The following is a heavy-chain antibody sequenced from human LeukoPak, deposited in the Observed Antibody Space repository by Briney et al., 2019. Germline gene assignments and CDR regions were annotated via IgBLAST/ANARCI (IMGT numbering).Heavy chain of an antibody. Sequence: SVKVSCKASGGTFSRYAINWVRQAPGQGLEWMGGIIPIFGTANYAQKFQGRVTITADESTSTAYMELSSLRSEDTAVYYCARSRGSCYSCGDYWGQGTLVTVSS. CDR3: ARSRGSCYSCGDY. V-gene: IGHV1-69*13. CDR2: IIPIFGTA. D-gene: IGHD2-15*01. CDR1: GGTFSRYA. J-gene: IGHJ4*02.